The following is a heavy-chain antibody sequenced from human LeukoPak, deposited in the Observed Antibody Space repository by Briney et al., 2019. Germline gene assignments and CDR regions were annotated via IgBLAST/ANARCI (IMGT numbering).Heavy chain of an antibody. V-gene: IGHV3-23*01. CDR2: IASSGTST. CDR3: ATYRRGPSYFFDY. CDR1: GFTFSSYA. D-gene: IGHD3-16*02. Sequence: PGGSLRLSCAASGFTFSSYAMSWVRQAPGKGLDWVSVIASSGTSTYYSDSVRGRFTISRDDSTNTLYLYMNSLRADDTAVYYCATYRRGPSYFFDYWGQGTLVTVSS. J-gene: IGHJ4*02.